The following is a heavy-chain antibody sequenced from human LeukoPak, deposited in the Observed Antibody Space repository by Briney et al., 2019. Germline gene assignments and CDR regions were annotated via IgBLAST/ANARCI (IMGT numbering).Heavy chain of an antibody. CDR3: AKDDYYESSGQYDY. Sequence: GGSLRLSCAASGNYWMHWVRQAPGKGLVWVSVISGSGGRTYYADSVRGRFTISRDNSKHTLYLQINSLRAEDTAVYYCAKDDYYESSGQYDYWDQGTLVTVSS. D-gene: IGHD3-22*01. V-gene: IGHV3-23*01. CDR1: GNYW. CDR2: ISGSGGRT. J-gene: IGHJ4*02.